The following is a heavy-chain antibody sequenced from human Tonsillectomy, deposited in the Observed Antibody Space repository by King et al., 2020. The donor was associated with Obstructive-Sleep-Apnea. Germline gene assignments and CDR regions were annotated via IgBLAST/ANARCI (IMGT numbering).Heavy chain of an antibody. CDR1: GFGFNKYW. V-gene: IGHV3-74*01. D-gene: IGHD4-17*01. CDR3: TGNGDYDEGHFDY. J-gene: IGHJ4*02. Sequence: DVQLVESGGGLVQPGGSLRLSCVASGFGFNKYWMRWVRQAPGKGLVWVSLINTVGSNTSYADSVKGRFTISRDNTKNTVHLEMNSLRDEDTAVYYCTGNGDYDEGHFDYWGQGTLVTVSS. CDR2: INTVGSNT.